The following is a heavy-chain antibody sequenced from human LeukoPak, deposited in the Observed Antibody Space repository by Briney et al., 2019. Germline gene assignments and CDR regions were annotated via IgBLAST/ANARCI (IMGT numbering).Heavy chain of an antibody. CDR2: ISSSSSNI. CDR3: ARSADIVVVPAARSGAFDI. D-gene: IGHD2-2*01. Sequence: PGGSLRLSCAASGFTFSSYSMNWVRQAPGKGLEWVSSISSSSSNIYYADSVKGRFTISRDNAKNSLYLQMNSLRAEDTAVYYCARSADIVVVPAARSGAFDIWGQGTMVTVSS. J-gene: IGHJ3*02. V-gene: IGHV3-21*01. CDR1: GFTFSSYS.